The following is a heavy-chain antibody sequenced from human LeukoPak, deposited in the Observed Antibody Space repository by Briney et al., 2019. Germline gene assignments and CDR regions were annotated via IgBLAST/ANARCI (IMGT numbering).Heavy chain of an antibody. V-gene: IGHV1-46*01. CDR3: ANTAWELLRKDYYYYYMDV. D-gene: IGHD1-26*01. CDR1: GYTFTSYY. CDR2: INPSGGST. Sequence: ASVKVSCKASGYTFTSYYMHWVRQAPGQGLEWMGIINPSGGSTSYAQKFQGRVTMTRDTSTSTVYMELSSLRSEDTAVYYCANTAWELLRKDYYYYYMDVWGKGTTVTVSS. J-gene: IGHJ6*03.